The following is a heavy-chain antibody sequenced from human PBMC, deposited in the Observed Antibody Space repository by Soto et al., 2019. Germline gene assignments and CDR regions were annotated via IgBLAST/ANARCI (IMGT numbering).Heavy chain of an antibody. CDR3: TRDAATVKYDF. V-gene: IGHV3-48*01. CDR2: ISSSSTTI. CDR1: GFPLSDHT. D-gene: IGHD5-18*01. Sequence: EVQLVESGGGLVQPGGSLRLSCTASGFPLSDHTMHWVRQAPGKGREWVSYISSSSTTIYYADSVKGRFTISRDNAKNSLYLHMSSLRAEDTAVFYCTRDAATVKYDFWGQGTLVTVSS. J-gene: IGHJ4*02.